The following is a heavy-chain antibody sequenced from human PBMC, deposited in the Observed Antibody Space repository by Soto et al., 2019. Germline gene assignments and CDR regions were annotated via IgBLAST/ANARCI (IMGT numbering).Heavy chain of an antibody. CDR1: GFTFSSYA. J-gene: IGHJ4*02. CDR3: AREVLSGWYYFDS. D-gene: IGHD6-19*01. Sequence: GGSLRLSCAASGFTFSSYAMHWVRQAPGKGLEWVAVISYDGSNKYYADSVKGRFTISRDNSKNTLYLQMNSLRAEDTAVYYCAREVLSGWYYFDSWGQGTLVTVSS. V-gene: IGHV3-30-3*01. CDR2: ISYDGSNK.